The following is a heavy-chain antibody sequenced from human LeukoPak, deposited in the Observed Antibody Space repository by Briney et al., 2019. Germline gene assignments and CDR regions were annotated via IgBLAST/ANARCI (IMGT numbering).Heavy chain of an antibody. CDR2: IYYSGST. Sequence: PSETLSLTCTASGGSISSSSYYWGWIRQPPGKGLEWFGSIYYSGSTYYNPSLKSRVTISVDASKNQFSLKLSSVTAADTAVYYCARGDSEGWQGFDYWGQGTLVTVSS. J-gene: IGHJ4*02. CDR1: GGSISSSSYY. CDR3: ARGDSEGWQGFDY. D-gene: IGHD6-19*01. V-gene: IGHV4-39*07.